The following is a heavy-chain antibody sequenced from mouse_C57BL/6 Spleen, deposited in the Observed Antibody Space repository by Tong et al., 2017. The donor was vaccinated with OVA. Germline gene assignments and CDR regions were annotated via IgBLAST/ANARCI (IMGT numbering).Heavy chain of an antibody. Sequence: VQLQESGPELVKPGASVKISCKASGYAFSSSWMNWVKQRPGKGLEWIGRIYPGDGDTNYNGKFKGKATFTADTSSNTAYMQLSSLTTEDSAIYYCARDDYDGDYYAMDYWGQGTSVTVSS. CDR1: GYAFSSSW. CDR3: ARDDYDGDYYAMDY. CDR2: IYPGDGDT. D-gene: IGHD2-4*01. V-gene: IGHV1-82*01. J-gene: IGHJ4*01.